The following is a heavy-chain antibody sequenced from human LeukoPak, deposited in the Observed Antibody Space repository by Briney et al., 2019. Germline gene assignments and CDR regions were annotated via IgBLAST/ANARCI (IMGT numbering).Heavy chain of an antibody. Sequence: GGSLRLSCAASGFTFSSYEMNWVRQAPGKGLEWVSYISSSGSTIYYADSVKGRFTISRDNAKNSLYLQMNSLRAEDTAVYYCARDYFYDSSGYYFRNFDYWGQGTLVTVSS. J-gene: IGHJ4*02. CDR2: ISSSGSTI. V-gene: IGHV3-48*03. CDR1: GFTFSSYE. D-gene: IGHD3-22*01. CDR3: ARDYFYDSSGYYFRNFDY.